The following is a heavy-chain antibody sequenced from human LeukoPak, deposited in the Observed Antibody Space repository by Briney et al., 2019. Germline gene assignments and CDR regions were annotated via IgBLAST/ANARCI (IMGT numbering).Heavy chain of an antibody. V-gene: IGHV4-31*03. CDR3: AREYSYGSIDY. Sequence: SETLSLTCTVSGGSISSGGYYWSWLRQHPGKGLEWIGYIYYSESTYNNPSLKSRVTISVDTSKNQFSLKLSSVTAADTAVYYCAREYSYGSIDYWGQGTLVTVSS. J-gene: IGHJ4*02. D-gene: IGHD5-18*01. CDR1: GGSISSGGYY. CDR2: IYYSEST.